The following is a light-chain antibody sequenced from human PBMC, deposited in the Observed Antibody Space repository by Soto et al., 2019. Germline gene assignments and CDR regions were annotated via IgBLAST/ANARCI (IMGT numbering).Light chain of an antibody. Sequence: VLTQSPATLSLSPGERATLSCRASQSIGTYLAWYQQKPGQAPRLLISDASNRATGIPARFSGSGSGTDFTLTISSLAPDDFAVYYCQQRSIWHTFGGGTKVQIK. V-gene: IGKV3-11*01. CDR3: QQRSIWHT. CDR2: DAS. CDR1: QSIGTY. J-gene: IGKJ4*01.